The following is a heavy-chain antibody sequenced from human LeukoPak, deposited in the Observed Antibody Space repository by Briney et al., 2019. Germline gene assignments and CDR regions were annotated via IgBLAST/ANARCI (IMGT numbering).Heavy chain of an antibody. Sequence: PSQTLSLTCTVSGGSISSGGYYWRWIRQPPGKGLEWIGYIYHSGSTYYNPSLKSRVTISVDTSKNQFSLKLSSVTAADTAVYYCARGWRPDYFDYWGQGTLVTVSS. CDR2: IYHSGST. D-gene: IGHD2-15*01. CDR1: GGSISSGGYY. CDR3: ARGWRPDYFDY. V-gene: IGHV4-30-2*01. J-gene: IGHJ4*02.